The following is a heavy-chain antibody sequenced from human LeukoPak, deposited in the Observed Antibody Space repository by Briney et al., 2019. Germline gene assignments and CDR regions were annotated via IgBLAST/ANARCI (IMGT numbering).Heavy chain of an antibody. D-gene: IGHD4-23*01. Sequence: GGSLRLSCAAPELTSGTYSMNGSGQAPGKGLEWFSYLSGRSSTIYYADSVKGRFTISRDNAKNSLYLQMNSLRAEDTAVYYCARGGRNGGNRHFDYWGRGTLVTVSS. J-gene: IGHJ4*02. CDR2: LSGRSSTI. CDR3: ARGGRNGGNRHFDY. V-gene: IGHV3-48*01. CDR1: ELTSGTYS.